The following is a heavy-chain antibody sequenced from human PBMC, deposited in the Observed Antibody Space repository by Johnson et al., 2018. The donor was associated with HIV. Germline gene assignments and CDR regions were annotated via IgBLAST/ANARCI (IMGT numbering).Heavy chain of an antibody. V-gene: IGHV3-20*04. J-gene: IGHJ3*02. Sequence: VQLVESGGGVVRRGGSLRLSCATSGFTFDDHGMSWVRQGPGKGLGRVSGINWNGGSTGYADSVEGRFTISRDNAKNSLYLQMNSLRAEDTALYFCARGFVRISMILVADAFDMWGQGTMVTVSS. CDR3: ARGFVRISMILVADAFDM. D-gene: IGHD3-22*01. CDR2: INWNGGST. CDR1: GFTFDDHG.